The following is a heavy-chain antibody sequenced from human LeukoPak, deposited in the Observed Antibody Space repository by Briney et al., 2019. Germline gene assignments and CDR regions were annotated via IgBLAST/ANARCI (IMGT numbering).Heavy chain of an antibody. CDR3: AKDSAFYYIDV. CDR1: GFTFSSYG. J-gene: IGHJ6*03. CDR2: IRYNGNNQ. V-gene: IGHV3-30*02. Sequence: GGSLGLSCAASGFTFSSYGMHWVRQAPGKGLEWVAFIRYNGNNQYYADSVKGRFTISRDNSKNTLYLQMNSLKGDDTAVYYCAKDSAFYYIDVWGKGTTVIISS. D-gene: IGHD3-10*01.